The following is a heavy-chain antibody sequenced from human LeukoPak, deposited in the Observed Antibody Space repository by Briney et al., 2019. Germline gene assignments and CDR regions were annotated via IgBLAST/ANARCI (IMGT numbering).Heavy chain of an antibody. V-gene: IGHV3-7*01. D-gene: IGHD3/OR15-3a*01. CDR3: ARGFWTGVEY. Sequence: GGSLRLSCAASGFVFRNYFMSWVRQAPGKGLEWVASIKNDGSEIYYVDSVRGRYTISRDNTKNSLYLQMNSLRAEDTAVYYCARGFWTGVEYWGQGALVTVSS. J-gene: IGHJ4*02. CDR1: GFVFRNYF. CDR2: IKNDGSEI.